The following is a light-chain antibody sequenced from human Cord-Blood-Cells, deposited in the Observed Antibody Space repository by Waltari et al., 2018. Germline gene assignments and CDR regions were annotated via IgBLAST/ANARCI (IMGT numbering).Light chain of an antibody. CDR2: DVS. CDR1: SSDVGGYNY. Sequence: QSALTQPPSASGSPGQSATISCTGTSSDVGGYNYVSWYQQPPGKAPKRMIYDVSRRPSVVPDRFAGSKSGNTASLTVSGLQAEDEADYYCSSYAGSKNYVFGTGTKVTVL. J-gene: IGLJ1*01. CDR3: SSYAGSKNYV. V-gene: IGLV2-8*01.